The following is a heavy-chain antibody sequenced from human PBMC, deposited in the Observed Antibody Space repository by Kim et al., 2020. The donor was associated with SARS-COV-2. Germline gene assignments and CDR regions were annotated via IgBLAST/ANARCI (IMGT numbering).Heavy chain of an antibody. Sequence: YYADSVKGRFTITRDNAKNSLFLQMDSLRDEDTAVYYCARRPVGAHPFDYWGQGTLVTVSS. CDR3: ARRPVGAHPFDY. V-gene: IGHV3-48*02. D-gene: IGHD1-26*01. J-gene: IGHJ4*02.